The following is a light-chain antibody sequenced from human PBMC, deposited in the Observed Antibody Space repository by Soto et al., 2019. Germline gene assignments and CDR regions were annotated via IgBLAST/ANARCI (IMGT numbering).Light chain of an antibody. CDR3: QQRNNWPRIT. V-gene: IGKV3-11*01. Sequence: EIVLTQFPATLSLFPGETATLSCRASQTVGTYLAWYQQKPGQAPRLLISDASNRPTGVPTRFSGSGSGTDFTLTISSLEPEDFAVYFGQQRNNWPRITFGQGTRVEIK. CDR1: QTVGTY. J-gene: IGKJ5*01. CDR2: DAS.